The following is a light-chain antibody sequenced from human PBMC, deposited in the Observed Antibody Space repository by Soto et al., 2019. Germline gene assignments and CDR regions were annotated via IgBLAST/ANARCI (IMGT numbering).Light chain of an antibody. CDR3: QQSSSAPYT. V-gene: IGKV1-39*01. CDR2: AAS. CDR1: QTISHY. Sequence: DILMTQSPSSLSASVGERVTITCRASQTISHYLNWYRQQPGRAPELLIYAASNLQSGVPSRFSGSGSGTEFTLTINSLHPEDFATYFCQQSSSAPYTFGLGTRLEI. J-gene: IGKJ2*01.